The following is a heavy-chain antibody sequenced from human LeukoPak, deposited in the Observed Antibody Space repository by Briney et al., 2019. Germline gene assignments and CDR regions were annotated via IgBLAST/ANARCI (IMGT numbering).Heavy chain of an antibody. CDR3: TRDNNWLDP. CDR1: GFTFSGSA. Sequence: GGPLRLSCAASGFTFSGSAIHWVRQSFGKGLEWIGHIDKEKNSYATASAYAVSVEGRFTVSRDDSKNMAFLQMSGLKTEDTALYFCTRDNNWLDPWGQGTLVTVSS. D-gene: IGHD2-15*01. J-gene: IGHJ5*02. V-gene: IGHV3-73*01. CDR2: IDKEKNSYAT.